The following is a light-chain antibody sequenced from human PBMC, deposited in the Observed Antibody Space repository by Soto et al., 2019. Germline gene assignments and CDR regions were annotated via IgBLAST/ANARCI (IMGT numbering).Light chain of an antibody. CDR2: DVT. Sequence: QSVLTQPRSVSGSPGQSVTISCTGTSRDVGKYNYVSWFQQYPGKAPKVIIYDVTKRPSGVPDRFSGSKSGDAVYLTISGLQADDEAHYYCCSYAGSFSRFVLFGGGTKVTVL. CDR3: CSYAGSFSRFVL. J-gene: IGLJ2*01. V-gene: IGLV2-11*01. CDR1: SRDVGKYNY.